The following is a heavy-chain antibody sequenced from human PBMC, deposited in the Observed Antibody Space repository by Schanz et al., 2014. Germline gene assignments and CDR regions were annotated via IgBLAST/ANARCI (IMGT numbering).Heavy chain of an antibody. CDR2: INSVGSNT. Sequence: EVQLVESGGGLVQPGGSLRLSCTASGFTFSDYWMSWVRQDPGKGLVWVARINSVGSNTDYADSVTGRFTISRDNAKNTLYLQMNSLRAEDTAVYYCARAGYDADNWFDPWGQGTLVTVSS. V-gene: IGHV3-74*02. CDR1: GFTFSDYW. CDR3: ARAGYDADNWFDP. J-gene: IGHJ5*02. D-gene: IGHD2-2*01.